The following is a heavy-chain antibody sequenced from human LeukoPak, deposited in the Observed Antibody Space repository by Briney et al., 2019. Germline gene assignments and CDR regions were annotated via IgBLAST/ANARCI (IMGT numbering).Heavy chain of an antibody. CDR3: AKVSVVAGRNAFDI. J-gene: IGHJ3*02. V-gene: IGHV3-23*01. CDR2: ISGSGGST. D-gene: IGHD3-22*01. Sequence: GGSLRLSCAASGFTFSSYAMSWVRQAPGKGLEWVSAISGSGGSTYYADSVKGRFTISRDNSKNMLYLQMNSLRVEDTAIYYCAKVSVVAGRNAFDIWGQGTMVTVSS. CDR1: GFTFSSYA.